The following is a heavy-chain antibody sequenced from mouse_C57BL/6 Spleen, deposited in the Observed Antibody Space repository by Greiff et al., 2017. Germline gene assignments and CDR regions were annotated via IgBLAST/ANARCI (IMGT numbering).Heavy chain of an antibody. CDR3: ARSYDGYYSFAY. V-gene: IGHV5-17*01. Sequence: DVHLVESGGGLVKPGGSLKLSCAASGFTFSDYGMHWVRQAPEKGLEWVAYISSGSSTIYYADTVKGRFTISRDNAKNTLFLQMTSLRSEDTAMYYCARSYDGYYSFAYWGQGTLVTVSA. J-gene: IGHJ3*01. CDR1: GFTFSDYG. CDR2: ISSGSSTI. D-gene: IGHD2-3*01.